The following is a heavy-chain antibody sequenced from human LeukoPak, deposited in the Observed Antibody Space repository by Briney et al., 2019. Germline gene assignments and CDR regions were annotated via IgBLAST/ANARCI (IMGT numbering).Heavy chain of an antibody. CDR3: AREAFYSGSYHFDH. J-gene: IGHJ4*02. D-gene: IGHD1-26*01. CDR2: IYSGGST. V-gene: IGHV3-53*01. Sequence: GGSLRLSCAASGFTVSSNYMSWVRQAPGKGLQCVSLIYSGGSTYYADSVKGRFTISRDNSKNTLYLQMNSLRAEDTAVYYCAREAFYSGSYHFDHWGQGTLVTVSS. CDR1: GFTVSSNY.